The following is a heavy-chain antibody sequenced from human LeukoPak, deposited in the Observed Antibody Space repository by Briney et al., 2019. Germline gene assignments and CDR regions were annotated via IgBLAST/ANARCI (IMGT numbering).Heavy chain of an antibody. V-gene: IGHV4-34*01. CDR3: ARAKSSAGY. D-gene: IGHD6-6*01. Sequence: SETLSLTCAVYGGSFSGYYWSWIRQPPGKGLEWIGEINHSGSTNYNPSLKSRVTISVDTSKNQFSLKLSSVTAADTAVYYCARAKSSAGYWGQGTLVTVSS. J-gene: IGHJ4*02. CDR1: GGSFSGYY. CDR2: INHSGST.